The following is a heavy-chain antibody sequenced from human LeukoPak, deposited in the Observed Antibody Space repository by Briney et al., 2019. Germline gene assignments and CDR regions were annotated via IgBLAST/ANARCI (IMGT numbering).Heavy chain of an antibody. Sequence: PSETLSLTCSVSGGSVSSSSYYWDWIRQPPGKGLEWIGCLHYGGRTYYNPSLRGRVTISVDTSKNQFSLKLNSVAAADTAVYYCAKSYFDYSTYYSHYFNLWGQGALVTVSS. J-gene: IGHJ4*02. V-gene: IGHV4-39*01. CDR2: LHYGGRT. CDR3: AKSYFDYSTYYSHYFNL. CDR1: GGSVSSSSYY. D-gene: IGHD4-11*01.